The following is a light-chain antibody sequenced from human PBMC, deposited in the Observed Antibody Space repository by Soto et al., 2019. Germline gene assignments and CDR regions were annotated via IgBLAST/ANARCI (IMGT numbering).Light chain of an antibody. Sequence: QSALTQPPSASGSPGRSVTISCTGTSSDVGGYDYVSWFQQHPGKAPKLIIYEVTKRPSGVPDRFSASKSGNTASLTVSGLQAEDEADYYCTSFVAVNKYWVFGGGTNVTVL. CDR1: SSDVGGYDY. CDR2: EVT. V-gene: IGLV2-8*01. J-gene: IGLJ3*02. CDR3: TSFVAVNKYWV.